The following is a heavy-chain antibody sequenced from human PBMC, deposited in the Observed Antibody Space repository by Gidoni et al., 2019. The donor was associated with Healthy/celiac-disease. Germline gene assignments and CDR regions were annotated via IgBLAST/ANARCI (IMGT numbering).Heavy chain of an antibody. V-gene: IGHV1-46*01. CDR3: ATDYYDSSGPPEPVGGY. CDR2: INPSGGST. CDR1: GYTFTSYY. D-gene: IGHD3-22*01. Sequence: QVQLVQSGAEVKKPGASVKVSCKASGYTFTSYYMPWVRQAPGQGLEWMGIINPSGGSTSYAQKFQGRVTMTRDTSTSTVYMELSSLRSEDTAVYYWATDYYDSSGPPEPVGGYWGQGTLVTVSS. J-gene: IGHJ4*02.